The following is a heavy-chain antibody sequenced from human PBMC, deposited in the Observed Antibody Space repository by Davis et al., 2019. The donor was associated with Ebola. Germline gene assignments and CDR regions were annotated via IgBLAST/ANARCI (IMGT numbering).Heavy chain of an antibody. V-gene: IGHV4-39*07. CDR1: GGSVDRSSYY. D-gene: IGHD3-10*01. Sequence: MPSETLSLTCTVSGGSVDRSSYYWGWIRQPPGKGLEWIGEINHSGSTNYNPSLKSRVTISVDTSKNQFSLKLRSVTTADTAVYYCARVWNDYGSGSYFDYWGQGIRVTVSS. J-gene: IGHJ4*02. CDR3: ARVWNDYGSGSYFDY. CDR2: INHSGST.